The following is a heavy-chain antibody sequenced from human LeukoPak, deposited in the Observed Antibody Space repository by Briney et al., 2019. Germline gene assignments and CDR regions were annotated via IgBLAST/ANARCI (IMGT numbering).Heavy chain of an antibody. V-gene: IGHV3-30*04. CDR1: GCTFSNYA. CDR2: ISYDGGNK. Sequence: PGRSLRLSCAVSGCTFSNYAMHWVRQAPGKGVEWVALISYDGGNKYYADSVKGRFTVSRDNAKSTLYLQMNSLRGEDTAVYYCARDPALYCTGGSCREYYFDYWGQGALVTVSS. J-gene: IGHJ4*02. D-gene: IGHD2-15*01. CDR3: ARDPALYCTGGSCREYYFDY.